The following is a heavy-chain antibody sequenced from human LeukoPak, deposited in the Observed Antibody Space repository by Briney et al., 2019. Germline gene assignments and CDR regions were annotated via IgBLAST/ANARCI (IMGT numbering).Heavy chain of an antibody. V-gene: IGHV3-74*01. CDR2: INTDGSSF. J-gene: IGHJ5*02. CDR1: GFTFSTYW. D-gene: IGHD6-19*01. Sequence: GGSLRLSCAASGFTFSTYWMHWVRQTPGKGLVWVARINTDGSSFSYADSVKGRFIISRDNANNTLYLQMNSLRAEDTAVYFCIRDREEWLLRGWFDPWGQGTLVTVSS. CDR3: IRDREEWLLRGWFDP.